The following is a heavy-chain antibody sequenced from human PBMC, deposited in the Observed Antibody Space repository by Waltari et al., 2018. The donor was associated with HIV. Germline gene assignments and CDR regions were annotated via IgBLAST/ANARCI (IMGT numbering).Heavy chain of an antibody. D-gene: IGHD3-10*01. V-gene: IGHV3-13*01. Sequence: EVQLVESGGGLVQPGGSLSLSCAASGFPVTGSDMHWVRKLTGKGLEWVSGIGRGGDTHYPDSVRGRFSISRVIAKNSLFLQMNSLRDGDTAVYFCVRVAGSACDIWGQGTMVSVSS. CDR3: VRVAGSACDI. J-gene: IGHJ3*02. CDR1: GFPVTGSD. CDR2: IGRGGDT.